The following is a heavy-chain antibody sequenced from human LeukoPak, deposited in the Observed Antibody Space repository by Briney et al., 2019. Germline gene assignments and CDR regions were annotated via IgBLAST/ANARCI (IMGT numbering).Heavy chain of an antibody. CDR2: ISSSSSTI. CDR3: ARDRYYDSSGYQNRAGIDY. V-gene: IGHV3-48*01. J-gene: IGHJ4*02. CDR1: GFTFSSYS. D-gene: IGHD3-22*01. Sequence: PGGSLRLSCAASGFTFSSYSMNWVRQAPGKGLEWVSYISSSSSTIYYADSVKGRFTISRDNAKNSLYLQMNSLRAEDTAVYYCARDRYYDSSGYQNRAGIDYWGQGTLVTVSS.